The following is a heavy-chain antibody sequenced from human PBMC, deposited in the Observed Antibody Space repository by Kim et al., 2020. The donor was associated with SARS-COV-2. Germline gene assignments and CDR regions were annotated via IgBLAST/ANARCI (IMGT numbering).Heavy chain of an antibody. CDR3: ARDCGGDCGEYFQH. CDR2: IYYSGST. CDR1: GGSISSGGYY. V-gene: IGHV4-31*03. Sequence: SETLSLTCTVSGGSISSGGYYWSWIRQHPGKGLEWIGYIYYSGSTYYNPSLKSRVTISVDTSKNQFSLKLSSVTAADTAVYYCARDCGGDCGEYFQHWGQGTLVTVSS. J-gene: IGHJ1*01. D-gene: IGHD2-21*02.